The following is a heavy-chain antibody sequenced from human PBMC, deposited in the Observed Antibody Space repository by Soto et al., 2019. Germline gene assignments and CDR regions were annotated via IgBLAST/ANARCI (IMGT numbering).Heavy chain of an antibody. D-gene: IGHD1-26*01. CDR2: IWFDGSNE. Sequence: QVQVMESGGGVVQPGRSLRLSSAASGFTFRSHAMHWVRQAPGKGLEWVASIWFDGSNEKYADSVKGRFTISRDNSKDMLYLQMNSLRAEDTALYYCGREHTWEKPIDSWGQGTLVTVSS. V-gene: IGHV3-33*01. CDR1: GFTFRSHA. CDR3: GREHTWEKPIDS. J-gene: IGHJ4*02.